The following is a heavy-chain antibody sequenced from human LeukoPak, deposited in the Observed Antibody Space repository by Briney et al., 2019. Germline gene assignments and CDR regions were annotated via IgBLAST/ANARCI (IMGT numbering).Heavy chain of an antibody. Sequence: PGGSLRLSCAAPGFTFSSYGMHWVRQAPGKGLEWVAVISYDGSNKYYADSVKGRFTISRDNSKNTLYLQMNSLRAEDTAVYYCAKDFGNINWFDPWGQGTLVTVSS. J-gene: IGHJ5*02. D-gene: IGHD1/OR15-1a*01. CDR1: GFTFSSYG. V-gene: IGHV3-30*18. CDR3: AKDFGNINWFDP. CDR2: ISYDGSNK.